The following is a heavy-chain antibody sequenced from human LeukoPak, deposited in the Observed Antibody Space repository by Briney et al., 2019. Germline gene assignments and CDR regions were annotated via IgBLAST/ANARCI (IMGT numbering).Heavy chain of an antibody. D-gene: IGHD5-18*01. CDR1: GFTVSSDS. V-gene: IGHV3-30*02. CDR2: IRYDGSNT. Sequence: GGSLRLSCTVSGFTVSSDSMSWVRQAPGKGLEWVAFIRYDGSNTYYADSVKGRFTISRDNSKNTVYLQMNSLRVEDTAVYYCAKGRGYSYGLGDYWGQGTLVTVSS. CDR3: AKGRGYSYGLGDY. J-gene: IGHJ4*02.